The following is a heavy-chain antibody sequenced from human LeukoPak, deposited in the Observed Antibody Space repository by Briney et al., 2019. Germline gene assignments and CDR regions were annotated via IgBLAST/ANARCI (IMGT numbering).Heavy chain of an antibody. CDR2: IHYSGST. V-gene: IGHV4-61*05. CDR1: GGSISGSSYY. J-gene: IGHJ4*02. Sequence: SETLSLTCIVSGGSISGSSYYWAWIRQPPGKGLEWIGYIHYSGSTNDNPSLKSRVTISVDTSKNQFSLKLSSVTAADTAVYYCARVGHCSGGSCYYFDYWGQGTLVTASS. D-gene: IGHD2-15*01. CDR3: ARVGHCSGGSCYYFDY.